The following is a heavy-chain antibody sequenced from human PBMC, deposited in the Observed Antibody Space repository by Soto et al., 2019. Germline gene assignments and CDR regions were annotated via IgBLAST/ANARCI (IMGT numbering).Heavy chain of an antibody. CDR1: GGSISSSSYY. D-gene: IGHD6-13*01. J-gene: IGHJ4*02. CDR2: IYYSGST. Sequence: QLQLQESGPGLVKPSETLSLTCTVSGGSISSSSYYWGWIRQPPGKGLEWIGSIYYSGSTYYNPSLKSRVTISVDTSKNQFSLKLSSVTAADTAVYYCARQIAAAGFAVLYFDYWGQGTLVTVSS. CDR3: ARQIAAAGFAVLYFDY. V-gene: IGHV4-39*01.